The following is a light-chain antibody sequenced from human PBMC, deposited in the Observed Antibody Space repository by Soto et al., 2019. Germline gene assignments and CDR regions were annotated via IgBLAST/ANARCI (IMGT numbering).Light chain of an antibody. J-gene: IGKJ1*01. CDR1: QSVSSY. V-gene: IGKV3-11*01. CDR3: QQRSNWPPTWT. Sequence: EIVLTQSPATLSLSPGERATLSCRASQSVSSYLAWYQQKPGQAPRLLIYDASSMATGIPARFSGSGSGTDFTLTLSSLEPEDLAVYYCQQRSNWPPTWTFAQGTKVEIK. CDR2: DAS.